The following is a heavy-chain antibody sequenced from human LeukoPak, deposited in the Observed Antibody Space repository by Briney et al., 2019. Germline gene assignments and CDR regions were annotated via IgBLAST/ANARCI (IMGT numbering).Heavy chain of an antibody. V-gene: IGHV4-39*01. CDR1: GGSISSSSYY. D-gene: IGHD3-10*01. Sequence: PSETLSLTCTVSGGSISSSSYYWGWIRQPPGKGPEWIGSIYYSGNTYYNPSLKSRVTISVDTSKNQFSLKLSSVTAADTAMYYCALLGYWFDPWGQGTLVTVSS. CDR3: ALLGYWFDP. CDR2: IYYSGNT. J-gene: IGHJ5*02.